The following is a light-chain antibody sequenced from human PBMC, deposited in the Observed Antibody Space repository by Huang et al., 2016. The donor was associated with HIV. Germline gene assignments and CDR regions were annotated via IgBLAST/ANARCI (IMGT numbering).Light chain of an antibody. Sequence: DIQMTQSPSSLSASVGDRVTITCQASQDITNYLNWYQQKPGKAPKLLIYDVSNSETGGPSRFSGSGSGTDFTLTIRSLQPEDIATYYCQQYDNVPYTFGQGTKLEIK. V-gene: IGKV1-33*01. CDR3: QQYDNVPYT. CDR1: QDITNY. CDR2: DVS. J-gene: IGKJ2*01.